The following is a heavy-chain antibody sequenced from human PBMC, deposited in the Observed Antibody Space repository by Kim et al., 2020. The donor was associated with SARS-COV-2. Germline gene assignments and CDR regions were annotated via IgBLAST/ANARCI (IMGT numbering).Heavy chain of an antibody. J-gene: IGHJ4*02. D-gene: IGHD3-10*01. Sequence: ADTVKGRFTISRDNSTNTLYLQMNSLRAEDTAVYYCARDGQEWFGEAFDYWGQGTLVTVSS. CDR3: ARDGQEWFGEAFDY. V-gene: IGHV3-30*01.